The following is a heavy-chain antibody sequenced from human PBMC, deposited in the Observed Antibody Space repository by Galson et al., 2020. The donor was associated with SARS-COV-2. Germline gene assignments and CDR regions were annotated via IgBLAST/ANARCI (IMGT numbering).Heavy chain of an antibody. J-gene: IGHJ4*02. V-gene: IGHV3-21*05. CDR1: GFSFSSYA. Sequence: GGSLSLSCAASGFSFSSYAMNWVRQAPGKGLEWVSKIRNDGTDTAYADSVKGRFTISRDNAKNSLYLQINSLRAEDTAMYYCARDCGQRFGSNNWCTVGFDCWGQGTRRTVSS. D-gene: IGHD1-1*01. CDR2: IRNDGTDT. CDR3: ARDCGQRFGSNNWCTVGFDC.